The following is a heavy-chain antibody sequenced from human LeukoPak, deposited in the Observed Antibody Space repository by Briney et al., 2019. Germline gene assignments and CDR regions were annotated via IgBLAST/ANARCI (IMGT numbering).Heavy chain of an antibody. V-gene: IGHV4-34*01. Sequence: SETLSLTCAAYGGSFSGYYWSWIRQPPGKGLEWIGEINHSGSTNYNPSLKSRVTISVDTSKNQFSLKLSSVTAADTAVYYCARGFYDILTGPDGGYFDYWGQGTLVTVSS. J-gene: IGHJ4*02. CDR2: INHSGST. CDR3: ARGFYDILTGPDGGYFDY. D-gene: IGHD3-9*01. CDR1: GGSFSGYY.